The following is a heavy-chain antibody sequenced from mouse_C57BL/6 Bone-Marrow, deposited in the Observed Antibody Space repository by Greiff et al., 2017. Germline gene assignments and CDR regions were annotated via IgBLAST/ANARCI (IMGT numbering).Heavy chain of an antibody. V-gene: IGHV3-6*01. CDR2: ISYDGSN. D-gene: IGHD2-3*01. CDR1: GYSITSGYY. J-gene: IGHJ4*01. Sequence: EVQLQESGPGLVKPSQSLSLTCSVTGYSITSGYYWNWIRQFPGNKLEWMGYISYDGSNNYNPSLKNRISITRDTSKNQFFLKLNSVTTEDTATYYCARERSIYDGYYAMDYWGQGTSVTVSS. CDR3: ARERSIYDGYYAMDY.